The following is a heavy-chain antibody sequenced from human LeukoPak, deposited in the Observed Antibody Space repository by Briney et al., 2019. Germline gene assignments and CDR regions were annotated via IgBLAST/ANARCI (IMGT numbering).Heavy chain of an antibody. CDR1: GFTFSSYA. Sequence: PGGSLRLSCAASGFTFSSYAMSWVRQAPGKGLEWVSAISGSGGSTYYADSVKGRSTISRDNSKNTLYLQMNSLRAEDTAVYYCAKGDWNPYYYYMDVWGKGTTVTVSS. CDR2: ISGSGGST. V-gene: IGHV3-23*01. J-gene: IGHJ6*03. D-gene: IGHD1-1*01. CDR3: AKGDWNPYYYYMDV.